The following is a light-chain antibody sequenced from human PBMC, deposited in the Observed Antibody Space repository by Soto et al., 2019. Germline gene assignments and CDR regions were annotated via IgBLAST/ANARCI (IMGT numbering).Light chain of an antibody. Sequence: QSVLTQPPSVSGAPGQRVTISCTGSSSNIGAGYDVHWYQQLPGTAPKLLIYVNTNRPSGVPDRFSGSKSGTSGSLAITGLQAEEEGDYYCQSYDSSLSGVVFGGGTKVTVL. V-gene: IGLV1-40*01. CDR1: SSNIGAGYD. J-gene: IGLJ2*01. CDR3: QSYDSSLSGVV. CDR2: VNT.